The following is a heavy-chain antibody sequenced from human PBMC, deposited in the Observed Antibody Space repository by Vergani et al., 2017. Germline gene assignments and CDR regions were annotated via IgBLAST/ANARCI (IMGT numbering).Heavy chain of an antibody. V-gene: IGHV3-23*01. CDR1: GFTFSSYA. D-gene: IGHD6-19*01. CDR3: AKDKSSGWYGVNWFDP. CDR2: ISGSGGST. Sequence: EVQLLESGGGLVQPGGSLRLSCAASGFTFSSYAMSWVRQAPGKGLEWVSAISGSGGSTYYADSVKGRFTISRDNSKNTLYLQMNSLRAEDTAVYYCAKDKSSGWYGVNWFDPWGQGTLVTVSS. J-gene: IGHJ5*02.